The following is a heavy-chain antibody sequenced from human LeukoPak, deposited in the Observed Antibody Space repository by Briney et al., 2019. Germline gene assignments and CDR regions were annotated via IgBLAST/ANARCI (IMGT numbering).Heavy chain of an antibody. CDR2: IYSGGST. V-gene: IGHV3-23*03. Sequence: PGGSLRLSCAASGFIFSSYAMSWARQAPGKGLEWVSVIYSGGSTYYADSVKGRFTITRDNSKNTLYLQMNSLRAEDTAVYYCAKDLGYGSLSSRHYYYYGMDVWGQGTTVTVSS. J-gene: IGHJ6*02. D-gene: IGHD3-10*01. CDR1: GFIFSSYA. CDR3: AKDLGYGSLSSRHYYYYGMDV.